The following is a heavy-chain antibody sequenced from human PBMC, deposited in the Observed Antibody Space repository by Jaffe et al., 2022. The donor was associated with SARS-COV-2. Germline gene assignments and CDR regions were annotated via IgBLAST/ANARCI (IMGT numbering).Heavy chain of an antibody. V-gene: IGHV3-49*03. CDR3: TRAPGDYQYYGMDV. J-gene: IGHJ6*04. CDR2: IRSKAYGGTT. D-gene: IGHD3-16*01. Sequence: EVQLVESGGGLVQPGRSLRLSCTASGFTFGDYAMSWFRQAPGKGLEWVGFIRSKAYGGTTEYAASVKGRFTISRDDSKSIAYLQMNSLKTEDTAVYYCTRAPGDYQYYGMDVWGKGTTVTVSS. CDR1: GFTFGDYA.